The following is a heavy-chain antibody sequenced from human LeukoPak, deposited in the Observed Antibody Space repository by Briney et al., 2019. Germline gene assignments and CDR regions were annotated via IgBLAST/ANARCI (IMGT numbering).Heavy chain of an antibody. V-gene: IGHV3-20*04. CDR3: AREDHSNYEY. CDR1: GFTFHDHG. CDR2: INWNGINT. Sequence: GGSLRLSCAASGFTFHDHGMSWVRQAPGKGLEWVSGINWNGINTGYADSVKGRFTISKDNAKNSLYLQMNSLRAEDTAVYYCAREDHSNYEYWGQGTLVTVSS. J-gene: IGHJ4*02. D-gene: IGHD4-11*01.